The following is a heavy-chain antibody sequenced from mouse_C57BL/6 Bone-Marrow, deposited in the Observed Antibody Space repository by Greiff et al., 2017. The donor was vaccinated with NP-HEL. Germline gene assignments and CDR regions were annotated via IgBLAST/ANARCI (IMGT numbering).Heavy chain of an antibody. D-gene: IGHD2-4*01. J-gene: IGHJ1*03. CDR1: GFSLTSYG. CDR3: ARGYYDYPYFDV. V-gene: IGHV2-2*01. CDR2: IWSGGST. Sequence: QVQLKESGPGLVQPSQSLSITCTVSGFSLTSYGVHWVRQSPGKGLEWLGVIWSGGSTDYNAALISRLSISKDNSKSQVFFKINSLQADDTAIYYCARGYYDYPYFDVWGTGTTVTVSS.